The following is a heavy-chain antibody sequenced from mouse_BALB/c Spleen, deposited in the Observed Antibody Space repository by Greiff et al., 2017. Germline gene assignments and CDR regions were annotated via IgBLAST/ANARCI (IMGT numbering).Heavy chain of an antibody. Sequence: EVHLVESGGGLVQPGGSRKLSCAASGFTFSDYGMAWVRQAPGKGPEWVAFISNLAYSIYYADTVTGRFTISRENAKNTLYLEMSSLRSEDTAMYYCAREYYGNRYFDYWGQGTTLTVSS. CDR1: GFTFSDYG. CDR3: AREYYGNRYFDY. J-gene: IGHJ2*01. D-gene: IGHD2-1*01. CDR2: ISNLAYSI. V-gene: IGHV5-15*02.